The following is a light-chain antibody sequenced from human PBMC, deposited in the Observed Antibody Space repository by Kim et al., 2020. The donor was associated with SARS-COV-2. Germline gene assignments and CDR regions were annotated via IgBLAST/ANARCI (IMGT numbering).Light chain of an antibody. CDR3: SSFTTRSTLV. V-gene: IGLV2-14*03. CDR2: DVN. CDR1: SSNIGSYNY. Sequence: QSALTQPASVSGSPGQSIHISCTGTSSNIGSYNYVSWHQQHPGKAPKLMIYDVNKRPSGISSRFSGSKSGSTASLTISGLQAEDEADYYCSSFTTRSTLVFGGGTKVTVL. J-gene: IGLJ3*02.